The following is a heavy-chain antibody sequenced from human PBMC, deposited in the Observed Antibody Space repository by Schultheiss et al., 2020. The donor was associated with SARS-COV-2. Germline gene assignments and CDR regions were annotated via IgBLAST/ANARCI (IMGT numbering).Heavy chain of an antibody. CDR3: ARGIDDSSGYPLTLDA. CDR1: GGSFSGYY. J-gene: IGHJ5*02. V-gene: IGHV4-34*01. D-gene: IGHD3-22*01. CDR2: INHSGST. Sequence: SETLSLTCAVYGGSFSGYYWSWIRQPPGKGLAWIGEINHSGSTNYNPSLKSRVTISGDTSKNHFSLRLDSVTAADTAVYYCARGIDDSSGYPLTLDAWGRWILVTVSS.